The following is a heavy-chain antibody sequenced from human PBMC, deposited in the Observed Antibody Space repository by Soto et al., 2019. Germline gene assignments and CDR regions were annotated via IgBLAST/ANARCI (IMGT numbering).Heavy chain of an antibody. V-gene: IGHV1-18*01. D-gene: IGHD2-21*02. CDR3: ARDVSHIVVVTAINDAFDI. J-gene: IGHJ3*02. Sequence: GASVKVSCKASGYTFTSYGISWVRQAPGQGLEWMRWISAHNGNTNYAQKLQGRVTMTTDTSTSTAYMELRSLRSDDTAVYYCARDVSHIVVVTAINDAFDIWGQGTMVTVSS. CDR2: ISAHNGNT. CDR1: GYTFTSYG.